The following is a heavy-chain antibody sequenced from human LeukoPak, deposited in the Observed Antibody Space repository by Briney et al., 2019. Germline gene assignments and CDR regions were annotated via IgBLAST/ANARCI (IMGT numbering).Heavy chain of an antibody. Sequence: PGGSLRLSCAASGFTFSNAWMSWVRQAPGKGLEWVGRIKSKTDGGTTDYAANVKGRLTISRDDTKNTLYLQMNSLKTEDTAVYYCTTDPFSASGSGYYDGDWYFDLWGRGTLVTVSS. CDR2: IKSKTDGGTT. CDR1: GFTFSNAW. CDR3: TTDPFSASGSGYYDGDWYFDL. V-gene: IGHV3-15*01. D-gene: IGHD3-22*01. J-gene: IGHJ2*01.